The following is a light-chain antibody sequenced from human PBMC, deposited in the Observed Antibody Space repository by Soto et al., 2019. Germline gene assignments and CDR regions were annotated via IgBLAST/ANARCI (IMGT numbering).Light chain of an antibody. CDR3: QQYYSTPQT. J-gene: IGKJ1*01. V-gene: IGKV4-1*01. CDR2: WAS. CDR1: QIVLYSSNNKNY. Sequence: DIVMTQSPDSLAVSLGERATINCKSSQIVLYSSNNKNYLAWYQQKPGQPPKLLIYWASTRESGVPDRFSGSGSATDFTLTISSLQAEDVAVYYCQQYYSTPQTFGQGTKVDIK.